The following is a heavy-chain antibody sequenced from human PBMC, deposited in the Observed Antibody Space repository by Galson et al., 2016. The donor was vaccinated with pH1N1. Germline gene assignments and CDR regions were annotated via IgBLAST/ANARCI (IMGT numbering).Heavy chain of an antibody. D-gene: IGHD2-21*01. CDR2: ISSTSRNI. V-gene: IGHV3-21*01. CDR1: GFIFSAYT. Sequence: SLRLSCAASGFIFSAYTMNWVRQAPGKGPEWVSSISSTSRNIYYADSVKGRFTISRDNAKNSLYLQINNPRAEDTAVYYCAREPYFPPYFDNWGPGTLVTVSA. J-gene: IGHJ4*02. CDR3: AREPYFPPYFDN.